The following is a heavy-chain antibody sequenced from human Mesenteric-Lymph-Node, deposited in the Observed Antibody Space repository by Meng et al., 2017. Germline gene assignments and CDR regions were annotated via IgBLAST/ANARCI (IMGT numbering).Heavy chain of an antibody. J-gene: IGHJ4*02. CDR1: CGSFSGYY. D-gene: IGHD2-8*02. Sequence: QVRLQRWGAGLLKPSATLPLTCAVYCGSFSGYYWSWIRQPPGKGLEWIGEIIHGGSPSYNPSLKSRVTISIDTSKNQLSLMLSSVTAADTAVYYCARRPTGIDYWGQGTLVTVSS. V-gene: IGHV4-34*12. CDR2: IIHGGSP. CDR3: ARRPTGIDY.